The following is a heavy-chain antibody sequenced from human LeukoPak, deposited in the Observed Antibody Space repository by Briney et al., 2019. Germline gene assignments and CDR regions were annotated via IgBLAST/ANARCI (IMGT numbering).Heavy chain of an antibody. CDR1: GYTFTSYD. D-gene: IGHD6-13*01. CDR3: ARDSSSWYGRYYYYYGMDV. Sequence: ASVTVSCKASGYTFTSYDINWVRQATGQGLEWMGWMNPNSGNTGYAQKFQGRVTMTRNTSISTAYMELSSLRSEDTAVYYCARDSSSWYGRYYYYYGMDVWGQGTTVTVSS. J-gene: IGHJ6*02. CDR2: MNPNSGNT. V-gene: IGHV1-8*01.